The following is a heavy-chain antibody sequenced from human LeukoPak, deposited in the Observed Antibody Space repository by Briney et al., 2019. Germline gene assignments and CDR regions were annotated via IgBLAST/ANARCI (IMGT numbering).Heavy chain of an antibody. CDR3: ARTTGRGAFDI. J-gene: IGHJ3*02. V-gene: IGHV4-38-2*02. Sequence: SETLSLTCTVSGYSISSGYYWGWIRRPPGKGLEWIGSIYHSGSTYYNPSLKSRVTISVDTSKNQFSLKLSSVTAADTAVYYCARTTGRGAFDIWGQGTMVTVSS. CDR2: IYHSGST. D-gene: IGHD1-26*01. CDR1: GYSISSGYY.